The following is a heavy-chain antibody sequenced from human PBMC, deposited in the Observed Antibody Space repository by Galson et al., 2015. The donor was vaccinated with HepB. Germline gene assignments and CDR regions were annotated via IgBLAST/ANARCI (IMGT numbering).Heavy chain of an antibody. D-gene: IGHD1-26*01. CDR1: GLTFSDYA. CDR2: ISDGDDST. V-gene: IGHV3-23*01. CDR3: AKAPAVGAPPYFDF. J-gene: IGHJ4*02. Sequence: SLRLSCAASGLTFSDYAMSWVRQAPGKGLEWVSTISDGDDSTYYADSVRGRFTISRGTSKNTVYLQMDSLRAEDTALYYCAKAPAVGAPPYFDFWGQGTLVTVSS.